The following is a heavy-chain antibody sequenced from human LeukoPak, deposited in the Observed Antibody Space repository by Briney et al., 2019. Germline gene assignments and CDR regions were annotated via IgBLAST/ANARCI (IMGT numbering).Heavy chain of an antibody. V-gene: IGHV3-30*04. CDR3: AADVLSTSSGRYYYYYMDV. Sequence: AGGSLRLSCAASGFTFSSYAMHWVRQAPGKGLERVAVISYDGSNKYYADSVKGRFTISRDNAKNSLYLQMNSLRAEDTAVYYCAADVLSTSSGRYYYYYMDVWGKGTTVTVSS. J-gene: IGHJ6*03. D-gene: IGHD2-2*01. CDR1: GFTFSSYA. CDR2: ISYDGSNK.